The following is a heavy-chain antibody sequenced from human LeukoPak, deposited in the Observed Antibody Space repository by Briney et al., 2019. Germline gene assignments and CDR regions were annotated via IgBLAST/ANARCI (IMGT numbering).Heavy chain of an antibody. CDR3: ARRGGDSYGYDY. D-gene: IGHD5-18*01. J-gene: IGHJ4*02. CDR1: GGSIRIASYY. Sequence: PSETLSLTCTVSGGSIRIASYYWGWIRQPPGKGLEWIGSIYYSGSVNYNLSLKSRVIISVDTSKNQLSLRLTSVTAADTVVYYCARRGGDSYGYDYWGQGTLVTVSS. V-gene: IGHV4-39*01. CDR2: IYYSGSV.